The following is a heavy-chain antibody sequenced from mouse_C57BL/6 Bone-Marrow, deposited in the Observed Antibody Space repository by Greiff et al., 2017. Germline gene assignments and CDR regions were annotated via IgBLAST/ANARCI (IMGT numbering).Heavy chain of an antibody. CDR2: ISYSGST. CDR3: ARSSLLLRSYWYFDV. Sequence: EVKLVESGPGLAKPSQTLSLTCSVTGYSITSDYWNWIRKFPGNKLEYMGYISYSGSTNYNTSLKRRISITRDTSKNKYYLHLNSVSTEHTATYYCARSSLLLRSYWYFDVWGTGTTVTVSS. V-gene: IGHV3-8*01. J-gene: IGHJ1*03. CDR1: GYSITSDY. D-gene: IGHD1-1*01.